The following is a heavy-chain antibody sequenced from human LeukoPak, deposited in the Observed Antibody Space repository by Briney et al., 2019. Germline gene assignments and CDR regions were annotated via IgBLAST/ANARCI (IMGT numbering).Heavy chain of an antibody. CDR3: ARGSYDSRGYYSDYHFYMEL. V-gene: IGHV1-2*02. J-gene: IGHJ6*03. D-gene: IGHD3-22*01. CDR1: GGTFSSYG. Sequence: ASVKVSCKASGGTFSSYGFSWVRQAPGQGLEWMGWINPYNGDTNYSPKFKGRVTLTRDTSTTTSYMDLSRLTSDDTAVYFCARGSYDSRGYYSDYHFYMELWGKGTTVTVSS. CDR2: INPYNGDT.